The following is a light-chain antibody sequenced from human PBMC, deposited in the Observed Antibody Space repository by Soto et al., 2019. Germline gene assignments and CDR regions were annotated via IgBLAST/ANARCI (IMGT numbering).Light chain of an antibody. Sequence: AIQMTQSPSSLSASVGGRVTISCRASQGIGNALGWYQQKPGKPPKVLIYKASTLESGVPSNFSGSGSGTEFSLTISSLQPEDFATYYCQQYNAYPWTFGQGTKVDIK. J-gene: IGKJ1*01. CDR3: QQYNAYPWT. CDR1: QGIGNA. V-gene: IGKV1-13*02. CDR2: KAS.